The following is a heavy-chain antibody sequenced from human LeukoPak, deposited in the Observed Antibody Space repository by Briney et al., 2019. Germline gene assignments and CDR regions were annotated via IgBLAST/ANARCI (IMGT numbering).Heavy chain of an antibody. D-gene: IGHD3-22*01. CDR3: ATRYYDSSSSIDR. V-gene: IGHV1-46*01. CDR2: ISPSGGST. J-gene: IGHJ5*02. CDR1: GYTFTSNY. Sequence: ASVKVSCKAFGYTFTSNYMHWVRQAPGQGPEWMGVISPSGGSTTYAQKFQGRVTLTRDMSTSTDYLELSSLRFEDTAVYYCATRYYDSSSSIDRWGQGTLVTVSS.